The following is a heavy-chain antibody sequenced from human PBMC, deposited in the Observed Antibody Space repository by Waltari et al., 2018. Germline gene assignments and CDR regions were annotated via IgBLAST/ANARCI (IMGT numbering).Heavy chain of an antibody. D-gene: IGHD6-6*01. J-gene: IGHJ4*02. V-gene: IGHV3-74*01. CDR3: ARDGLGSSHDY. Sequence: EVQLVESGGGLVQPGGSLRLSCAASGFSISGYWMPWVRQAPGKGLVWVSRIHSDGRSTSYADSVRGRFTISRDNAKNTVYLQMNSLRADDTAVYFCARDGLGSSHDYWGQGTLVTVSS. CDR2: IHSDGRST. CDR1: GFSISGYW.